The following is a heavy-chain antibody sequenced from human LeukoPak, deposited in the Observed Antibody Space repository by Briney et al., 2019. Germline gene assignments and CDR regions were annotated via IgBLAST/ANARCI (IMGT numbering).Heavy chain of an antibody. CDR3: ARDTGYLGSNYGMDV. Sequence: PSETLSLTCTVSGGSISIYYWSWIRQPPGKGLEWIGYIFYSGSTNCNPSLKSRVTISVDTSKNQFSLNLSSVTAADTAIYYCARDTGYLGSNYGMDVWGQGTTVTVSS. V-gene: IGHV4-59*01. CDR2: IFYSGST. D-gene: IGHD3-22*01. CDR1: GGSISIYY. J-gene: IGHJ6*02.